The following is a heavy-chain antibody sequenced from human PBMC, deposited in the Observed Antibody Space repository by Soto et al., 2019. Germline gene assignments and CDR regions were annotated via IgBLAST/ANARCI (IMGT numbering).Heavy chain of an antibody. CDR2: IYYSGST. V-gene: IGHV4-39*01. D-gene: IGHD6-13*01. Sequence: QLQLQESGPGLVKPSETLSLTCTVSGGSISSSNYYWGWIRQPPGKGLEWIGSIYYSGSTYYNPSLKSRVTISVDTSKNQFSLKLSSVTAADTTVYYCARQSSSTLGYYFDYWGQGTLVTVSS. CDR1: GGSISSSNYY. J-gene: IGHJ4*02. CDR3: ARQSSSTLGYYFDY.